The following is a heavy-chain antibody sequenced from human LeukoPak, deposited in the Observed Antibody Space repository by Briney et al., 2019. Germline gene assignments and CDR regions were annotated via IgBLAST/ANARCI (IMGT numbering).Heavy chain of an antibody. CDR3: ARMQQWLPDY. J-gene: IGHJ4*02. V-gene: IGHV3-48*03. D-gene: IGHD6-19*01. CDR1: GFTFSSYE. Sequence: PGGSLRPSCAASGFTFSSYEMNWVRQAPGKGLEWVSYISSSGSTIYYADSVKGRFTISRDNAKNSLYLQMNSLRAEDTAVYYCARMQQWLPDYWGQGTLVTVSS. CDR2: ISSSGSTI.